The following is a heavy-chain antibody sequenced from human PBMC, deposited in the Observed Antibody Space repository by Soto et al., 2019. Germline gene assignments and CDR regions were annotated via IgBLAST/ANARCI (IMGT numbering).Heavy chain of an antibody. CDR1: GYTFTSYD. CDR2: MNPNSGNT. Sequence: ASVKVSCKASGYTFTSYDINWVRQATGKGIEWMGWMNPNSGNTGYAQKFQGRVTMTRNTCISTAYIELSSLRSEDTAVYYCARGSFSTTVYSFDYWGQGTLVTVSS. D-gene: IGHD1-1*01. V-gene: IGHV1-8*01. J-gene: IGHJ4*02. CDR3: ARGSFSTTVYSFDY.